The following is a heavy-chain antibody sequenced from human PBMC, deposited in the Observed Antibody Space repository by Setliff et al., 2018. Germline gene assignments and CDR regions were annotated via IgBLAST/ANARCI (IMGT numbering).Heavy chain of an antibody. V-gene: IGHV4-39*07. J-gene: IGHJ4*02. CDR1: GASISSGTYY. Sequence: SETLSLTCTVSGASISSGTYYWAWIRQPPGKGLEWIGRIHYRGTTYSNASLASRLTISVDTAKNQFSLKLTGLTSEDTAVYFCARGNRDGYIPFEHWGQGTRVTVSS. D-gene: IGHD5-12*01. CDR2: IHYRGTT. CDR3: ARGNRDGYIPFEH.